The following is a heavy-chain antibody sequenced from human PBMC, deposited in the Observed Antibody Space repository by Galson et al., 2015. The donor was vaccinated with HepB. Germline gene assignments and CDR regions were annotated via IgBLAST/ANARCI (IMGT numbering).Heavy chain of an antibody. Sequence: SVKVSCKASSYIFSNYGLSWVRQAPGQGLEWMGWIDVYHGDTKTAQKLQGRVTMTTDTSTSTAYMELRSLRSDDTAVYYCARDWGSAIWGQGTMVTVSS. CDR2: IDVYHGDT. CDR3: ARDWGSAI. V-gene: IGHV1-18*01. D-gene: IGHD7-27*01. J-gene: IGHJ3*02. CDR1: SYIFSNYG.